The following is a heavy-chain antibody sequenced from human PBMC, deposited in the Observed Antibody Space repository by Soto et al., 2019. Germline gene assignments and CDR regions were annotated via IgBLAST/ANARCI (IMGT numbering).Heavy chain of an antibody. D-gene: IGHD2-21*01. Sequence: GQSLKSSCMGPGYSCTSYCIGWVRQMPGKGLEWMGIIYPGDSDTRYSPSFQGQVTISADKSISTAYLQWSSLKASDTAMYYCARHVAVVRAFDIWGQVTTVPVSS. CDR2: IYPGDSDT. CDR1: GYSCTSYC. J-gene: IGHJ3*02. V-gene: IGHV5-51*01. CDR3: ARHVAVVRAFDI.